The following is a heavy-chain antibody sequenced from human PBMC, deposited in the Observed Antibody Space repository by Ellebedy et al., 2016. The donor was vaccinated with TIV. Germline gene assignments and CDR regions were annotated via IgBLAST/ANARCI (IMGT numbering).Heavy chain of an antibody. V-gene: IGHV4-61*02. J-gene: IGHJ3*02. D-gene: IGHD3-10*01. CDR2: IYTSGST. CDR3: ARVYTYYYGSGSYHAFDI. CDR1: GGSISSGSYY. Sequence: SETLSLTXTVSGGSISSGSYYWSWIRQPAGKGLEWIGRIYTSGSTNYNPSLKSRVTMSVDTSKNQFSLKLSSVTAADTAVYYCARVYTYYYGSGSYHAFDIWGQGTMVTVSS.